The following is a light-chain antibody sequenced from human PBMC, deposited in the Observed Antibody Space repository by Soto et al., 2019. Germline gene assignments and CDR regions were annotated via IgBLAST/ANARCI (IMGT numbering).Light chain of an antibody. CDR1: QSISSSY. J-gene: IGKJ1*01. CDR2: GAS. V-gene: IGKV3-20*01. Sequence: IVLTQSPGTLSLSPGESATLSCRASQSISSSYLAWYQQKPGQAPRLLIYGASNRATAIPDRFSGSGSGTDFTRTVSRLEPEDFAVYYCQQSDNSPGTFGQGTKVEIK. CDR3: QQSDNSPGT.